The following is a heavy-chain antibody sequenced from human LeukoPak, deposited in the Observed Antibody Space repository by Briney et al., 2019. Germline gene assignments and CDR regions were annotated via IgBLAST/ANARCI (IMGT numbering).Heavy chain of an antibody. Sequence: GGSLRLSCAASGFTFSSYAMSWVRQAPGKGPEWVSAISGSGTTTFYADSVKGRFTISRDNSKNTLYLQMNSLRAEDTAVYYCAKDDYDSTYYYYGMDVWGQGTTVTVSS. J-gene: IGHJ6*02. V-gene: IGHV3-23*01. CDR3: AKDDYDSTYYYYGMDV. CDR1: GFTFSSYA. D-gene: IGHD3-22*01. CDR2: ISGSGTTT.